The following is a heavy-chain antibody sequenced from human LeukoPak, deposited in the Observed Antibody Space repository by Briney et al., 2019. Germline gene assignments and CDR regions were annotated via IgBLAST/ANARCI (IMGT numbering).Heavy chain of an antibody. CDR2: INHSGST. J-gene: IGHJ4*02. CDR3: ARGFRDGYNYASNDY. Sequence: SETLSLTCAVYGESFSGYYWSWIRQPPGKGLEWIGEINHSGSTNYNPSLKSRVTISVDTSKNQFSLKLSSVTAADTAVYYCARGFRDGYNYASNDYWGQGTLVTVSS. D-gene: IGHD5-24*01. V-gene: IGHV4-34*01. CDR1: GESFSGYY.